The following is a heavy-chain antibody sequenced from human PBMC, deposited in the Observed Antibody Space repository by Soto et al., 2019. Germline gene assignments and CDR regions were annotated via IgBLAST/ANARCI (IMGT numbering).Heavy chain of an antibody. V-gene: IGHV4-59*12. Sequence: PSETLSLICTVSGGSISSYYWSWIRQPPGKGLEWIGYIYYSGSTNYNPSLKSRVTISVDTSKNQFSLHLNSVTPEDTAVYYCVRLIGNSWLDLWGQGTLVTVSS. D-gene: IGHD1-26*01. CDR3: VRLIGNSWLDL. CDR1: GGSISSYY. CDR2: IYYSGST. J-gene: IGHJ5*02.